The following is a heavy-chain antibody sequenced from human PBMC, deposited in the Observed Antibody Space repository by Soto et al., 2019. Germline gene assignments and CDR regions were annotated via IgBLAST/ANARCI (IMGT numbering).Heavy chain of an antibody. CDR3: ARDRRFYDILTGLYYYYGMDV. Sequence: PGGSLRLSCAASGFTFSSYGMHWVRQAPGKGLEWVAVIWYDGSNKYYADSVKGRFTISRDNSKNTLYLQMNSLRAEDTAVYYCARDRRFYDILTGLYYYYGMDVWGQGTTVTVSS. D-gene: IGHD3-9*01. J-gene: IGHJ6*02. CDR1: GFTFSSYG. V-gene: IGHV3-33*01. CDR2: IWYDGSNK.